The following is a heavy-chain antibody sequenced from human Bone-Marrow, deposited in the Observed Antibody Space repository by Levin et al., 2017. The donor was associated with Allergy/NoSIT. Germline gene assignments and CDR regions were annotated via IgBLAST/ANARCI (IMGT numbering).Heavy chain of an antibody. CDR1: GFTFSRYW. CDR3: SRDLLGADDY. J-gene: IGHJ4*02. V-gene: IGHV3-74*01. CDR2: TNEDENVK. D-gene: IGHD4-17*01. Sequence: GESLKISCAASGFTFSRYWMHWVRQAPGKGLEWVSRTNEDENVKNYADSVKGRFTISRDNVKNTLYLQMNSLRAEDTAVYYCSRDLLGADDYWGQGTLVTVSS.